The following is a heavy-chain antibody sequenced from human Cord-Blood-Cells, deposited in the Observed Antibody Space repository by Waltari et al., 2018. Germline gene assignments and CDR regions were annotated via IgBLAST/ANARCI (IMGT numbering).Heavy chain of an antibody. V-gene: IGHV4-61*01. J-gene: IGHJ6*02. Sequence: QVQLQESGPGLVKPSETLSLTCPVSGGSVSSGSYYWSWIRQPPGKGLEWIGYIYYRGGTNYNPPLKGRVTISVDTSKNQFSLKLSSVTAADTAVYYCARSIDFWSGQDYYYYGMDVWGQGTTVTVSS. CDR2: IYYRGGT. CDR1: GGSVSSGSYY. CDR3: ARSIDFWSGQDYYYYGMDV. D-gene: IGHD3-3*01.